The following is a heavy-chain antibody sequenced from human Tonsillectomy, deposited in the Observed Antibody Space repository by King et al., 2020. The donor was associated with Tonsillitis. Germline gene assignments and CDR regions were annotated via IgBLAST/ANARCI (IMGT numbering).Heavy chain of an antibody. CDR2: IIPIFGTA. CDR1: GGTFSSYA. V-gene: IGHV1-69*01. Sequence: QLVQSGAEVKKPGSSVKVSCKASGGTFSSYAISWVRQAPGQGLEWMGGIIPIFGTANYEQRFQARVTITADESTTTAYMELSSLRSEDTAVYYCARGSGTMTLSDAFDIWGQGTMVTVSS. CDR3: ARGSGTMTLSDAFDI. D-gene: IGHD3-3*01. J-gene: IGHJ3*02.